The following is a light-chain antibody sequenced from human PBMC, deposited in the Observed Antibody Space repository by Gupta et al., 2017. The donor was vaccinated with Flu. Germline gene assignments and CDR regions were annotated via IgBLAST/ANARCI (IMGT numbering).Light chain of an antibody. V-gene: IGKV2-28*01. Sequence: DIVMTPSPLSLPVTPGEPASISCRSSQSLPHSNGYNYLDWYLQKPGQSPQLLIYLGSNRASGVPDRFSGSGSGTDFTLKISRVEAEDVGVYYCMQALQTPVTFGGGTKVEIK. J-gene: IGKJ4*01. CDR1: QSLPHSNGYNY. CDR2: LGS. CDR3: MQALQTPVT.